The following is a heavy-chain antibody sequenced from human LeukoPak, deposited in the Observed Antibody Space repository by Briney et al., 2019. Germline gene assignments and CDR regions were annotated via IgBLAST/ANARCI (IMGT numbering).Heavy chain of an antibody. V-gene: IGHV1-2*02. CDR3: ATVTFGVRGVVSHHIADP. CDR1: GYTFTGYY. J-gene: IGHJ5*02. D-gene: IGHD3-10*01. CDR2: INPNSGGT. Sequence: ASVKVSCKASGYTFTGYYMHWVRQAPGQGLEWMGWINPNSGGTNYAQKFQGRVSMTRDTSIRTAYMELSRLRSDDTAVYYCATVTFGVRGVVSHHIADPWGQGTLVTVSS.